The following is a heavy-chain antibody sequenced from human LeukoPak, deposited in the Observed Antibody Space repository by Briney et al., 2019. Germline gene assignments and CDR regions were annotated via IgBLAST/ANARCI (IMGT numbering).Heavy chain of an antibody. V-gene: IGHV3-23*01. D-gene: IGHD6-19*01. CDR1: GFTFSSYA. CDR2: ISGSGTST. J-gene: IGHJ4*02. Sequence: GGSLRLSCAASGFTFSSYAMSWVRQAPGKGLDWVSGISGSGTSTYYADSVKGRFTISRDNSKNPMSLQMNSLRAEDTALYYCARGKGIAVSSFDSWGQGTLVTVSS. CDR3: ARGKGIAVSSFDS.